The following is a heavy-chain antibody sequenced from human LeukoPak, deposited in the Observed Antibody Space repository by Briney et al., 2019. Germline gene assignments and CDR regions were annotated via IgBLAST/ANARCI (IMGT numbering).Heavy chain of an antibody. CDR3: AKSLTGYFRGFVC. CDR1: GFTFSTYA. D-gene: IGHD3-9*01. J-gene: IGHJ4*02. CDR2: ISGSGGGT. Sequence: PGGSLRLSCAASGFTFSTYAMSWVRQAPGKGLEWVSAISGSGGGTFYANSLKGRFTISRDNSRDTLYLQMNSLRAEDTAVYYCAKSLTGYFRGFVCWGQGTLVTVSS. V-gene: IGHV3-23*01.